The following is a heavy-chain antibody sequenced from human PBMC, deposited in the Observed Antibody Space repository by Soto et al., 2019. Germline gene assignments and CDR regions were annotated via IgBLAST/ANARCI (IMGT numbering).Heavy chain of an antibody. CDR1: RFTFRSYT. Sequence: VQLLESGGGLVQPGGSLRLSCAASRFTFRSYTMSWVRQAPGKGLEWVAVISSDGNTQYYANSVMGRFTISRDNSENTLYLQMDSLRPDDTAVYYCAKEIAVAGDLDYWGLGTLVTVSS. J-gene: IGHJ4*01. D-gene: IGHD6-19*01. CDR3: AKEIAVAGDLDY. V-gene: IGHV3-30*18. CDR2: ISSDGNTQ.